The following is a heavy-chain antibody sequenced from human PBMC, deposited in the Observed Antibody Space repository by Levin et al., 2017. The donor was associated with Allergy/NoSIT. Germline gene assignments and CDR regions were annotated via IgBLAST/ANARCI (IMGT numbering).Heavy chain of an antibody. V-gene: IGHV3-13*01. Sequence: GGSLRLSCAASGFSFSSYDMHWVRQATGERLEWVSAIDTAGDTYYPASVRGRFTISRDNAKNSVYLQMNSLGAGDTAVYFCVREGGGDSDIDPLDYWGQGTLVSVSS. D-gene: IGHD3-16*01. CDR3: VREGGGDSDIDPLDY. J-gene: IGHJ4*02. CDR2: IDTAGDT. CDR1: GFSFSSYD.